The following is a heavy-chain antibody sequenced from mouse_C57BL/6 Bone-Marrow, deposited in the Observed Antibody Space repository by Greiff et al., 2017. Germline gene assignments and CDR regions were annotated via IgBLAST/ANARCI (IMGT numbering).Heavy chain of an antibody. V-gene: IGHV7-1*01. D-gene: IGHD1-2*01. CDR1: GFTFSDFY. J-gene: IGHJ1*03. CDR2: SRNKANDYTT. Sequence: EVKLVESGGGLVQSGRSLRLSCATSGFTFSDFYMEWVRQAPGKGLEWIAASRNKANDYTTEYSASVKGRFIVSRDTSQSILYLQMNALRAEDTAMYYCARDAEMTTAYWYFDVWGTGTTVTVSS. CDR3: ARDAEMTTAYWYFDV.